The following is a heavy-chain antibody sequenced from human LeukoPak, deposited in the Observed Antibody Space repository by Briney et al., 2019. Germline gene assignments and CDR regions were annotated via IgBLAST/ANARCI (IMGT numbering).Heavy chain of an antibody. CDR2: ISSSSGYI. J-gene: IGHJ4*02. V-gene: IGHV3-21*01. D-gene: IGHD2-2*01. CDR3: ARDSGYCSSTGCYVHYFDY. CDR1: GFTFSSYN. Sequence: GGSLRLSCAASGFTFSSYNMNWVRQTPGKGLEWVSSISSSSGYINYADSVKGRFTVSRDNAKNSLYLQMNSLRAEDTAVYYCARDSGYCSSTGCYVHYFDYWGQGTLVTVSS.